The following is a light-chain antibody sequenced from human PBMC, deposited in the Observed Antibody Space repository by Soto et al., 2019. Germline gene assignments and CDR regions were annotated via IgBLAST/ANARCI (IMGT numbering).Light chain of an antibody. CDR2: GAY. CDR3: QQFGASLTWT. CDR1: QSVSTNN. J-gene: IGKJ1*01. V-gene: IGKV3-20*01. Sequence: IVLTPSPGTLSSSPVERATLSCRASQSVSTNNLAWYQQRPGQAPRLLIYGAYSRPTGIPDRFSGIGSGTDFTLTISRLEPEDLAVYDGQQFGASLTWTGGQGTKVDIK.